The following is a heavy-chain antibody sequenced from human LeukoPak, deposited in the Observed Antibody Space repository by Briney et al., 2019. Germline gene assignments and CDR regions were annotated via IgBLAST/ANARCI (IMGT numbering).Heavy chain of an antibody. J-gene: IGHJ4*02. Sequence: GGSLTLSCEDSGLTFRSYEMNWVRQAPGKGLERIAYLSSSGSAFSYADSVKGRFTIARDNAKNSVYLEMNSLRADDTAVYYCARSARLMKGVVEVTALDDWGQGTLVTVSS. CDR3: ARSARLMKGVVEVTALDD. V-gene: IGHV3-48*03. D-gene: IGHD3-3*01. CDR1: GLTFRSYE. CDR2: LSSSGSAF.